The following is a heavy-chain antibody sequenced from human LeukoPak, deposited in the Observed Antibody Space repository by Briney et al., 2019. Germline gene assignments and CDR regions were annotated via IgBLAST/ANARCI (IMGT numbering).Heavy chain of an antibody. CDR1: RFTYSSYE. Sequence: GWSLRLSCVGSRFTYSSYEMNWVRQAPGKGLEGVSYISSSGSTIYYADSVKGRFTISRDNAKNSLYLQMNSLRAEDTAVYYCARGPSGYHNTGGQGTLVTVSS. CDR2: ISSSGSTI. D-gene: IGHD5-12*01. V-gene: IGHV3-48*03. CDR3: ARGPSGYHNT. J-gene: IGHJ4*02.